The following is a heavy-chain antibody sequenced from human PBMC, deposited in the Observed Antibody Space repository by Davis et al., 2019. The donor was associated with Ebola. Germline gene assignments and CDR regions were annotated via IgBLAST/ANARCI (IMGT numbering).Heavy chain of an antibody. J-gene: IGHJ4*02. CDR2: ISGSGGST. D-gene: IGHD1-26*01. V-gene: IGHV3-23*01. CDR1: GFTFSSYS. Sequence: GESLKISCAASGFTFSSYSMNWVRQAPGKGLEWVSAISGSGGSTYYADSVKGRFTISRDNSKNTLYLQMNTLRAEDTAVYYCAKDRGSGSYYGYFDYWGQGTLVTVSS. CDR3: AKDRGSGSYYGYFDY.